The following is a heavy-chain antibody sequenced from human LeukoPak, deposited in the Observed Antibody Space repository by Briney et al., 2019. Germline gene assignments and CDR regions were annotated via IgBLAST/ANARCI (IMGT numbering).Heavy chain of an antibody. CDR3: AKEKAAAGGTTFDY. CDR1: GFTFSSYG. D-gene: IGHD6-13*01. Sequence: GGSLRLSCAASGFTFSSYGMHWVRQAPGKGLEWVAFIRYDGSNKYYADSVKGRFTISRDNSKNTLYLQMNSLRAEDTAVYYCAKEKAAAGGTTFDYWGQGTLVTVSS. V-gene: IGHV3-30*02. J-gene: IGHJ4*02. CDR2: IRYDGSNK.